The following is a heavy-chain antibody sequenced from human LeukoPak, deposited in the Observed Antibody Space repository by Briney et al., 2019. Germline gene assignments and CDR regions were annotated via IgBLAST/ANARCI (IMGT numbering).Heavy chain of an antibody. Sequence: PSETLSLTCTVSGGSISSGGYYWSWIRQHPGKGLEWIGYIYYSGSTYYNPSLKSRVTISVDTSKNQFSLKLSSVTAADTAVYYCAREAAAGHFDYWGQGTLVTASS. CDR1: GGSISSGGYY. CDR3: AREAAAGHFDY. J-gene: IGHJ4*02. D-gene: IGHD6-13*01. V-gene: IGHV4-31*03. CDR2: IYYSGST.